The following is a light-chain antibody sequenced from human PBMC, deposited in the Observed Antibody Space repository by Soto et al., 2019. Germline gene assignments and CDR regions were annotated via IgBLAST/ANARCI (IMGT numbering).Light chain of an antibody. CDR1: HSVRSD. J-gene: IGKJ5*01. CDR3: QHRRNWPT. V-gene: IGKV3-11*01. Sequence: EIVMTQSPATLSVSPGERATLSCRASHSVRSDLAWYQQKPGQSPRLLIFDASTRATGIPARFSGSGSGTDFTLTISNLEPEDFAVYYCQHRRNWPTFGQGTRLEI. CDR2: DAS.